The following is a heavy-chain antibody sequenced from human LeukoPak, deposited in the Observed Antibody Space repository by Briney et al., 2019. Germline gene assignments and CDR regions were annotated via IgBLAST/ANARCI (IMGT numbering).Heavy chain of an antibody. D-gene: IGHD4-17*01. V-gene: IGHV3-30-3*01. Sequence: GGSLRLSCAASGFTFSSYAMHWVRQAPGKGLEWVAVISYDGSNKYYADSVKGRFTISRDNSKNTLYLQMNSLRAEDTAVYYCARQDYGDSAFGIWGQGTMVTVSS. CDR3: ARQDYGDSAFGI. CDR2: ISYDGSNK. J-gene: IGHJ3*02. CDR1: GFTFSSYA.